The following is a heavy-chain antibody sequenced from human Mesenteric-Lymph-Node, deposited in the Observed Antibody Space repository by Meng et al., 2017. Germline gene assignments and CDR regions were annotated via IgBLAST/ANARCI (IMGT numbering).Heavy chain of an antibody. Sequence: EVQLVDSGGGLVQPWGSLKLSCAASGFTFSGSAMHWVRQASGKGLEWVGRVRDKANNYATSYAESVKGRFTISRDDSRNTAYLQMDSLKTEDTAVYYCGSGNYFDYWGQGTLVTVSS. CDR2: VRDKANNYAT. D-gene: IGHD1-26*01. J-gene: IGHJ4*02. V-gene: IGHV3-73*01. CDR3: GSGNYFDY. CDR1: GFTFSGSA.